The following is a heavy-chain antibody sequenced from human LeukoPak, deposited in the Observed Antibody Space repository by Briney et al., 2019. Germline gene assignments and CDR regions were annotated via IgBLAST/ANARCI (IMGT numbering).Heavy chain of an antibody. D-gene: IGHD4-17*01. Sequence: GGSLRLSCAASGFTFSNNGMSWVRQAPGKGLEWVSAISGSGGTTYYADSVKGRFTISRDNSKNTLYLQMNSLRAEDTAVYYCVYGTDYWGQGTLVTVSS. CDR3: VYGTDY. J-gene: IGHJ4*02. V-gene: IGHV3-23*01. CDR1: GFTFSNNG. CDR2: ISGSGGTT.